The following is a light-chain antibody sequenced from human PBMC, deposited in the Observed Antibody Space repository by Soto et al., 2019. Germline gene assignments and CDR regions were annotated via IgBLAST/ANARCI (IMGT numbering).Light chain of an antibody. J-gene: IGLJ2*01. V-gene: IGLV2-14*01. CDR1: SSDVGGYDY. CDR2: EVS. CDR3: SSYTTSSTRV. Sequence: QSALTQPASVSGSPGQSITISCTGTSSDVGGYDYVSWYQQHPGKAPKVMIYEVSNRPSGVSYRFSGSKSGNTASLTISGLQAEDEAHYYCSSYTTSSTRVFGGGTKLTVL.